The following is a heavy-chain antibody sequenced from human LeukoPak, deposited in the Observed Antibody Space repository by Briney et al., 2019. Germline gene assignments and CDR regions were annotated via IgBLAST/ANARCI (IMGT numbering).Heavy chain of an antibody. CDR2: ISSSGSTI. J-gene: IGHJ4*02. V-gene: IGHV3-48*03. Sequence: GGSLRLSCAASGFTFSSYEMNWVRQAPGKGLEWVSYISSSGSTIYYADSVKGRFTISRDNAKNSLYLQMNSLRAEDTSFYYCGRGDVVSKQAYYFDYWGQRTLVTVSS. D-gene: IGHD2-2*01. CDR3: GRGDVVSKQAYYFDY. CDR1: GFTFSSYE.